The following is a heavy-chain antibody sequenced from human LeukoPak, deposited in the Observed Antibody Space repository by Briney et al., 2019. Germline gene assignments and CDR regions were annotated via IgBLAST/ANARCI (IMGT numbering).Heavy chain of an antibody. CDR1: GGSISSYY. Sequence: SETLSLTCTVSGGSISSYYWNWIRQPPGKGLEWIGYIYYSGSTNYNPSLKSRVTISVDTSKNQFSLTLSSVTAADTAVYYCARAGSTDGYKSYFDYWGQGTLVTVSS. D-gene: IGHD5-24*01. V-gene: IGHV4-59*01. CDR2: IYYSGST. J-gene: IGHJ4*02. CDR3: ARAGSTDGYKSYFDY.